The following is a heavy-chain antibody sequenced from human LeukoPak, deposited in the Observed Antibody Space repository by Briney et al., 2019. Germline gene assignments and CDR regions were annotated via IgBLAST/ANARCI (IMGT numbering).Heavy chain of an antibody. CDR1: GYSITSSSW. V-gene: IGHV4-28*01. D-gene: IGHD3-10*01. Sequence: SSETLSLTCAVSGYSITSSSWWGWIRQPPGKGPEWIGYIYHSGTTYYNPSLQSRVTMSVDTSKNQFSLKLSSVTAVDTAVYYCARKENVYYYFDYWGQGTLVTVSS. J-gene: IGHJ4*02. CDR3: ARKENVYYYFDY. CDR2: IYHSGTT.